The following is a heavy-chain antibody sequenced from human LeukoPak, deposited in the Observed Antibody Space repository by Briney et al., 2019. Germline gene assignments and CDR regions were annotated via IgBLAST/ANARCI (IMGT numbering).Heavy chain of an antibody. CDR3: ARDTLPFDGYNTPDIQNRFDY. CDR1: GGSISSSNW. J-gene: IGHJ4*02. Sequence: PSGTLSLTCAVSGGSISSSNWWSWVRQPPGQGLEWIGEIYHSGSTNYNPSLKSRVTISVDKSKNQFSLKLNSVTAADTAVYYCARDTLPFDGYNTPDIQNRFDYWGQGTLVTVSS. D-gene: IGHD5-24*01. CDR2: IYHSGST. V-gene: IGHV4-4*02.